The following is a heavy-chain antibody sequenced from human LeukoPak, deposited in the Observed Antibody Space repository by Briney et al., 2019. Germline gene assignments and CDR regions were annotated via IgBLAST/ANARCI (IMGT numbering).Heavy chain of an antibody. CDR3: AKDLPGGAMEHDAFDT. CDR2: ISYDGSNK. D-gene: IGHD3-16*01. Sequence: GGSLRLSCVASGFTFSSYGMHWVRQAPGKGLEWVAVISYDGSNKYYADSVKGRFTISRDNSKNTLYLQMNSLRAEDTAVYYCAKDLPGGAMEHDAFDTWGQGTVVTVSS. CDR1: GFTFSSYG. V-gene: IGHV3-30*18. J-gene: IGHJ3*02.